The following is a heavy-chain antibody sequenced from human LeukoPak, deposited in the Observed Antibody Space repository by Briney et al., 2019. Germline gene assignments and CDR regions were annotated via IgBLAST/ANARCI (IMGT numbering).Heavy chain of an antibody. CDR1: GFTFEDYG. CDR3: ARASYYYDTSGLGAFDI. CDR2: INWNGDRK. J-gene: IGHJ3*02. V-gene: IGHV3-20*01. Sequence: GGSLRLSCAASGFTFEDYGMSWVRQAPGKGLEWVSGINWNGDRKGHADSVKGRFTISRDSAKTSLYLQMNSLSAEDTALYHCARASYYYDTSGLGAFDIWGQGTMVIVSS. D-gene: IGHD3-22*01.